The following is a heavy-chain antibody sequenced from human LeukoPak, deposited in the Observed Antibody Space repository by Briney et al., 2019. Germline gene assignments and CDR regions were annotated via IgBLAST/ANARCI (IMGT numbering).Heavy chain of an antibody. CDR2: INADGSNT. CDR1: GFIFRNHW. CDR3: TREVLNAFDS. Sequence: QAGGSLRLSCAASGFIFRNHWMHWVRQAPGKGLMWVSRINADGSNTRYADSVKGRFTISRDNAKNTLYLQMNSLRAEDTAVYYCTREVLNAFDSWGQGTLVTVSS. J-gene: IGHJ3*02. V-gene: IGHV3-74*01. D-gene: IGHD3-10*01.